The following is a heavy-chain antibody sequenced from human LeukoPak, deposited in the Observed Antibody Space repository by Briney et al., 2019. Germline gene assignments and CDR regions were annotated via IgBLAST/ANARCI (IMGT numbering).Heavy chain of an antibody. J-gene: IGHJ4*02. V-gene: IGHV3-23*01. CDR1: GGTFSSYA. D-gene: IGHD6-13*01. CDR3: AKDARSSSWSYSFDY. CDR2: ISGGGGNT. Sequence: ASVKVSCKASGGTFSSYAISWVRQAPGKGLEWVSGISGGGGNTYYADSVKGRFTISRDNSKNTLYLQMNSLRADDTAVYYCAKDARSSSWSYSFDYWGQGTLVTFSS.